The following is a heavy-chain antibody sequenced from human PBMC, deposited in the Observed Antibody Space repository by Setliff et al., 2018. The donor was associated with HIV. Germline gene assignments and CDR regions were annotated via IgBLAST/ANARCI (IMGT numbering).Heavy chain of an antibody. Sequence: PSETLSLTCTASGGSMSTYYWSWIRQPPGKGLEWIGYIYTSGSTNYNPSLKSRVTISVDTSKTQFALKLSSVTAADTAVYYCARHAPRNHDLAGVFYPYYMDVWGKGTTVTVSS. J-gene: IGHJ6*03. CDR2: IYTSGST. CDR3: ARHAPRNHDLAGVFYPYYMDV. D-gene: IGHD1-1*01. CDR1: GGSMSTYY. V-gene: IGHV4-59*08.